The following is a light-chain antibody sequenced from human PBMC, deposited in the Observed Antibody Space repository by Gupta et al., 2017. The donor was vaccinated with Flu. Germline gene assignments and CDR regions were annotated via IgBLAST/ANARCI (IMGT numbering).Light chain of an antibody. V-gene: IGKV1D-16*01. CDR1: EDISGW. CDR2: AAS. CDR3: QQYNSYPFT. J-gene: IGKJ3*01. Sequence: DIHMTQSPSSLSASVGDRVTIICRASEDISGWLAWYQQKPGKAPKSLIYAASNLQTGVPSRFSGSGYGTDFTLTISSLQPEDFATYYCQQYNSYPFTFGPGTKVDVK.